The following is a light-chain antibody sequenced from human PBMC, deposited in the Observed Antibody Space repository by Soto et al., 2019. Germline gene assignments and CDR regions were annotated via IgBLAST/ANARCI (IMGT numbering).Light chain of an antibody. CDR2: EVS. CDR3: CSYAGSSTR. V-gene: IGLV2-23*02. CDR1: SSDVGSYNL. Sequence: QSALTQPACVSGSPGQSITISCTGTSSDVGSYNLVSWYQQHPGKAPKLMIYEVSKRPSGVSNRFSGSKSGNTASLTISGVQAEDEADYYCCSYAGSSTRFGGGTKLTVL. J-gene: IGLJ2*01.